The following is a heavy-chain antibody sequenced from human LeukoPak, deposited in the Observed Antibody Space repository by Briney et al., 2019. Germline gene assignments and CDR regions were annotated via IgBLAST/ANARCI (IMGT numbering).Heavy chain of an antibody. J-gene: IGHJ4*02. CDR1: GFTFSSYA. D-gene: IGHD5-18*01. CDR3: ARDKLYSYGSELDY. CDR2: ISSNGGRT. Sequence: GGSLRLSCAASGFTFSSYAMHWVRLAQGKGLEYVSGISSNGGRTYYADSVKGRFTISRDNSRNTLYSQMGSLRAEDMAVYYCARDKLYSYGSELDYWGQGTLVTVSS. V-gene: IGHV3-64*02.